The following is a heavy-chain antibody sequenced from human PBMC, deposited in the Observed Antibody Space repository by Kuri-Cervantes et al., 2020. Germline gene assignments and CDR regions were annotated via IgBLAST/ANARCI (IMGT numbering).Heavy chain of an antibody. CDR2: INHSGST. D-gene: IGHD6-13*01. CDR3: ARRRYSSIPGRHVDY. V-gene: IGHV4-34*01. Sequence: GSLRLSCAVYGGSFSGYYWSWIRQPPGKGLEWIGEINHSGSTNYNPSLKSRVTISVDTSKNQFSLKLSSVTAADTAVYYCARRRYSSIPGRHVDYWGQGTLVTVSS. J-gene: IGHJ4*02. CDR1: GGSFSGYY.